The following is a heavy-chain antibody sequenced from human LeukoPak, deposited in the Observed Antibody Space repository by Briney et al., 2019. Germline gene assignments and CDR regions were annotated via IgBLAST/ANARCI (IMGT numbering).Heavy chain of an antibody. V-gene: IGHV3-21*04. CDR2: ISSSSSYI. Sequence: GGSLRLSCAASGFTFSSYSMNWVRQAPGKGLEWVSSISSSSSYIYYADSVKGRFTISRDNSKNTLYLQMNSQRAEDTAVYYCAKSPGQWLVPIDYWGQGTLVTVSS. D-gene: IGHD6-19*01. CDR3: AKSPGQWLVPIDY. J-gene: IGHJ4*02. CDR1: GFTFSSYS.